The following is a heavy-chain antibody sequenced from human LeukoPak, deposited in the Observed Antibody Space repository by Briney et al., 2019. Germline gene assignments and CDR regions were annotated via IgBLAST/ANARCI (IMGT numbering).Heavy chain of an antibody. CDR1: GYTFTGSF. CDR3: VRADPVDH. CDR2: ISSTTGGT. Sequence: ASVKVSCKASGYTFTGSFMHWVRQAPGQGLEWIGWISSTTGGTRIAQKFQDRVTMTRDTSIRTVYIELRSLRFDDTAIYYCVRADPVDHWGQGTHIIVSS. J-gene: IGHJ4*02. V-gene: IGHV1-2*02.